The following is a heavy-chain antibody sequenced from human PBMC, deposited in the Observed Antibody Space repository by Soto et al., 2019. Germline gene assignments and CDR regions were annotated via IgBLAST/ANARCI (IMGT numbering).Heavy chain of an antibody. CDR3: AKESYSSSSYYYGMEV. D-gene: IGHD6-6*01. J-gene: IGHJ6*02. CDR2: ISYDGSNK. Sequence: QVQRVESGGGVVQPGRYLRLSCAASVFTFISYCMHWVRQAPVDGRGWVAVISYDGSNKYYADSVKCRFNISTNNSKKTLFLQMNSLRGEDTDLYYCAKESYSSSSYYYGMEVWGQGNTVTVSS. V-gene: IGHV3-30*18. CDR1: VFTFISYC.